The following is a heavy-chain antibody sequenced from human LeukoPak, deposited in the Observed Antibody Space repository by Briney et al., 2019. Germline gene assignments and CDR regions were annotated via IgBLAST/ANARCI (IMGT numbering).Heavy chain of an antibody. V-gene: IGHV4-59*08. CDR1: GGSLSSYY. CDR3: AGHPSSGGSYYYFDY. J-gene: IGHJ4*02. Sequence: SETLSLTCTVSGGSLSSYYWSWLRQPPGKGLEWIGYIYYSGSTNYSPSLKSRVTISVDTSKKQFSLKLSSVTAADTAVYYCAGHPSSGGSYYYFDYWGQGTLVTVSS. D-gene: IGHD2-15*01. CDR2: IYYSGST.